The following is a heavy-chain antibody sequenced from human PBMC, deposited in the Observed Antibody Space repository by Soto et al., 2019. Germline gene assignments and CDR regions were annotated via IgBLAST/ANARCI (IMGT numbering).Heavy chain of an antibody. V-gene: IGHV1-69*04. CDR3: ARDVDYYDSSGFFH. CDR1: GGTFSSYT. CDR2: IIPILGIA. Sequence: SVKVSCKASGGTFSSYTISWVRQAPGQGLEWMGRIIPILGIANYAQKFQGRVTITADKSTSTAYMELSSLRSEDTAVYYCARDVDYYDSSGFFHWGQGTLVTVSS. J-gene: IGHJ4*02. D-gene: IGHD3-22*01.